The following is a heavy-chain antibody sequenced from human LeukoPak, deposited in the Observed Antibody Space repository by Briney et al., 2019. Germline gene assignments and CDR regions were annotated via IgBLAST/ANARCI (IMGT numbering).Heavy chain of an antibody. CDR3: AKDNYDSSGYSINWFDP. CDR1: GFTFTSYW. CDR2: ISGSGGST. V-gene: IGHV3-23*01. J-gene: IGHJ5*02. Sequence: GGSLRLSCAASGFTFTSYWMHWVRQAPGKGLVWVSAISGSGGSTYYADSVKGRFTISRDNSKNTLYLQMNSLRAEDTAVYYCAKDNYDSSGYSINWFDPWGQGTLVTVSS. D-gene: IGHD3-22*01.